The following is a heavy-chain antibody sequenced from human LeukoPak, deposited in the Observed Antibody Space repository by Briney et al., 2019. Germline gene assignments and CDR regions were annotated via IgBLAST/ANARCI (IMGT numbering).Heavy chain of an antibody. CDR2: ISSSGSTI. J-gene: IGHJ5*02. CDR3: ARGGGAFYSSGWYGWFDP. D-gene: IGHD6-19*01. V-gene: IGHV3-48*04. Sequence: GGSLRLSCAASGFTFSSYSMNWVRQAPGKGLEWVSYISSSGSTIYYADSVKGRFTISRDNAKNSLYLQMNSLRAEDTAVYYCARGGGAFYSSGWYGWFDPWGQGTLVTVSS. CDR1: GFTFSSYS.